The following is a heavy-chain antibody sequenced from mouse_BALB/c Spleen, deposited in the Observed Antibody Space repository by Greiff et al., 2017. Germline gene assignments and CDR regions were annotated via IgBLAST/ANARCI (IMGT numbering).Heavy chain of an antibody. V-gene: IGHV1-18*01. Sequence: EVQLQQSGPELVKPGASVKIPCKASGYTFTYYNMDWVKQSHGKSLEWIGDINPNNGGTIYNQKFKGKATLTVDKSSSTAYMELRSLTSEDTAVYYCARPFTTVVARGFAYWGQGTLVTVSA. CDR3: ARPFTTVVARGFAY. CDR1: GYTFTYYN. CDR2: INPNNGGT. J-gene: IGHJ3*01. D-gene: IGHD1-1*01.